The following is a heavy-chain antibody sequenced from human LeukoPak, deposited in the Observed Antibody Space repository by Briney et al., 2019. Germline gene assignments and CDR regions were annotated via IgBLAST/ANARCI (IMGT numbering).Heavy chain of an antibody. V-gene: IGHV1-18*01. J-gene: IGHJ3*02. CDR1: GYTFTSYG. D-gene: IGHD3-10*01. CDR3: ASGLSMVRGVIIAFDI. Sequence: ASVKVSCKASGYTFTSYGISWVRQAPGQGLEWMGWISAYNGNTNYAQKLQGRVTMTTDTSTSTAYMELRSLRSDDTAVYYCASGLSMVRGVIIAFDIWGQGTMVTVSS. CDR2: ISAYNGNT.